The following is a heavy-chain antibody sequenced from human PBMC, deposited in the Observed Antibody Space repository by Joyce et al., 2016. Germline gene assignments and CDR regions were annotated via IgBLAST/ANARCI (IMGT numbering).Heavy chain of an antibody. V-gene: IGHV1-69*14. D-gene: IGHD2-2*01. CDR1: GGSFGAQT. Sequence: QVHLVQSGAEVKMPGSSVRGSCTASGGSFGAQTFNWGPQTPGPVLEWMGGIIPVSDTPHHAQKCQGTVSITADTGTSTVFMEVRSLTSDDTAMYYCASGVAGYCSSSTCPRPLDVWGQGTMVIVS. CDR2: IIPVSDTP. CDR3: ASGVAGYCSSSTCPRPLDV. J-gene: IGHJ3*01.